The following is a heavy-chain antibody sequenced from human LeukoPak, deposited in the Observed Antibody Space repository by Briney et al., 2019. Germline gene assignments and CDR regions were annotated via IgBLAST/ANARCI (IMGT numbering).Heavy chain of an antibody. CDR3: ARIPYYYYGMDV. CDR1: GYTFTSYD. V-gene: IGHV1-8*01. J-gene: IGHJ6*02. Sequence: APVKVSCKASGYTFTSYDINWVRQATGQGLEWMGWMNPNSGNTGYAQKFQGRVTMTRNTSISTAYMELSSLRSEDTAVYYCARIPYYYYGMDVWGQGTTVTVSS. CDR2: MNPNSGNT. D-gene: IGHD2-2*02.